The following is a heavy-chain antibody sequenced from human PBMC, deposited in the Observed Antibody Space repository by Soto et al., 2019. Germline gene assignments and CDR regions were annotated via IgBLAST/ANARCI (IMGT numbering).Heavy chain of an antibody. Sequence: GGSLRLSCAASGFTFSSYSMNWVRQAPGKGLEWVSSISSSSSYIYYADSVKGRFTISRDNAKNSLYLQMNSLRAEDTAVYYCARDLAGYCSGGSCHTSAYYYYYYGMDVWGQGTTVTVSS. CDR3: ARDLAGYCSGGSCHTSAYYYYYYGMDV. CDR1: GFTFSSYS. CDR2: ISSSSSYI. D-gene: IGHD2-15*01. J-gene: IGHJ6*02. V-gene: IGHV3-21*01.